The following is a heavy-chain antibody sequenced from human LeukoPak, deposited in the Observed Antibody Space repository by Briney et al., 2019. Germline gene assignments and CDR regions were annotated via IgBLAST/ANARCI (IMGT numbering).Heavy chain of an antibody. CDR2: IYHSGST. J-gene: IGHJ5*02. D-gene: IGHD3-22*01. V-gene: IGHV4-34*01. CDR1: GGSFSGYY. CDR3: ASKGDYDSSGYWPHWFDP. Sequence: SETLSLTCAVYGGSFSGYYWSWIRQPPGKGLEWIGEIYHSGSTNYNPSLKSRVTISVDTSKNQFSLKLSSVTAADTAVYYCASKGDYDSSGYWPHWFDPWGQGTLVTVSS.